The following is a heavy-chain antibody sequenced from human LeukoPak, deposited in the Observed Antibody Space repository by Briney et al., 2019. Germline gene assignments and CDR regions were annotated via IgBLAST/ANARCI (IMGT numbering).Heavy chain of an antibody. D-gene: IGHD2-8*01. CDR3: ARDADTTNHFSWLDY. J-gene: IGHJ4*02. V-gene: IGHV3-66*01. CDR2: IYSDGST. Sequence: GGSLRLSCAASGFIVSGDFMSWVRQAPGKGLEWVSVIYSDGSTYYADSVKGRFTISRDNSKTTLYLQMNSLRADDTAMYYCARDADTTNHFSWLDYWGQGTLVTVSS. CDR1: GFIVSGDF.